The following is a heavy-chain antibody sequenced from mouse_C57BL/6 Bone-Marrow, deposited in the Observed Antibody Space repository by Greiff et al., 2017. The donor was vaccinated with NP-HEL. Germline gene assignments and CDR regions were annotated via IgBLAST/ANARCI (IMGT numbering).Heavy chain of an antibody. V-gene: IGHV1-7*01. CDR3: ARRNYSNPWFAY. D-gene: IGHD2-5*01. J-gene: IGHJ3*01. Sequence: VQLQQSGAELAKPGASVKLSCKASGYTFTSYWMHWVKQRPGQGLEWIGYINPSSGYPKYNQKFKDKATLTADKSSSTAYMQRSSLTYEDAAVYYCARRNYSNPWFAYWGQGTLVTVSA. CDR2: INPSSGYP. CDR1: GYTFTSYW.